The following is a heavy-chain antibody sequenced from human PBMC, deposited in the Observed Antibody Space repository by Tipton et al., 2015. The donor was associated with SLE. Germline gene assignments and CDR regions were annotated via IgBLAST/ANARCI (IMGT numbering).Heavy chain of an antibody. Sequence: QLVQSGGGLVQPGGSLRLSCAASGFTFSAFWMNWVRQAPGKGLEWVANIKDDGSEKYYVDSVKGRFTISRDNAKNSLYLQMNSLRAEDTAVYYCVRDYYDFWSGYFDYWGQGTLVTVSS. D-gene: IGHD3-3*01. CDR2: IKDDGSEK. CDR1: GFTFSAFW. CDR3: VRDYYDFWSGYFDY. J-gene: IGHJ4*02. V-gene: IGHV3-7*01.